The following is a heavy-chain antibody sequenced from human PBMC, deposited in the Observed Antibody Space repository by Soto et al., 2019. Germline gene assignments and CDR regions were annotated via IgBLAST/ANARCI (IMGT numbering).Heavy chain of an antibody. CDR2: ISWNSGST. V-gene: IGHV3-23*01. J-gene: IGHJ4*02. Sequence: GGSLRLSCAASGFTFDDYAMHWVRQAPGKGLEWVSGISWNSGSTYYADSVKGRFTISRDNSKNTLHLQMNSLRAEDTAVYYCALRKTGSFFDYWGQGTLVTVSS. CDR3: ALRKTGSFFDY. D-gene: IGHD3-10*01. CDR1: GFTFDDYA.